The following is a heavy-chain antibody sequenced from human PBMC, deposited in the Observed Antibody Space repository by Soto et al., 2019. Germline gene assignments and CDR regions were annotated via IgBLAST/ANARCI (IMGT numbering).Heavy chain of an antibody. V-gene: IGHV3-30*03. CDR1: GFTFSSYG. Sequence: GGSLRLSCAASGFTFSSYGMHWVRQAPGKGLEWVAVISDDGSNKYYADSVKGRFTISRDNSKNTLYLQMNSLRAEDTAVYYCARDYGDFYGHFPDWGQGTLVTVSS. CDR3: ARDYGDFYGHFPD. D-gene: IGHD4-17*01. J-gene: IGHJ4*02. CDR2: ISDDGSNK.